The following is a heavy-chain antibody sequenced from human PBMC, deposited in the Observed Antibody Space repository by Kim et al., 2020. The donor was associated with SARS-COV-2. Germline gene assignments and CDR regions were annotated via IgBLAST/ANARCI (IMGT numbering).Heavy chain of an antibody. V-gene: IGHV1-18*04. CDR1: GYTFTSYG. Sequence: ASVKVSCKASGYTFTSYGISWVRQAPGQGLEWMGWISAYNGNTNYAQKLQGRVTMTTDTSTSTAYMELRSLRSDDTAVYYCARDSGWAIAVVTNFDYWGQGTLVTVSS. J-gene: IGHJ4*02. D-gene: IGHD3-22*01. CDR2: ISAYNGNT. CDR3: ARDSGWAIAVVTNFDY.